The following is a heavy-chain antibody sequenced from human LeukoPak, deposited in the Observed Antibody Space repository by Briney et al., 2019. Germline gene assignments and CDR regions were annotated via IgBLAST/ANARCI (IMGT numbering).Heavy chain of an antibody. Sequence: GRCLRLSCAASRFTFDDYAMHGGPQAPGKGLEWGSGISWNSGSIGYADSVKGRFTISRDNAKNSLYLQMNRLRAEDTALYYCIGSSSSGQPYWGQGTLVTVSS. CDR3: IGSSSSGQPY. J-gene: IGHJ4*02. D-gene: IGHD6-6*01. CDR1: RFTFDDYA. V-gene: IGHV3-9*01. CDR2: ISWNSGSI.